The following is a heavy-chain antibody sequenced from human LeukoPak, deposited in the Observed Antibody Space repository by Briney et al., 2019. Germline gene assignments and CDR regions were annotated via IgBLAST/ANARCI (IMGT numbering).Heavy chain of an antibody. Sequence: SETLSLTCTVSGGSISSYFWSWIRQPPGKGLEWIGYIYYSGSTNYNPSLKSRVTISVDTSKNQFSLKLSSVTAADTAVYYCARVTTHIVVLTASDAFAIWGQGTMVTVSS. J-gene: IGHJ3*02. D-gene: IGHD2-21*02. CDR2: IYYSGST. CDR1: GGSISSYF. V-gene: IGHV4-59*01. CDR3: ARVTTHIVVLTASDAFAI.